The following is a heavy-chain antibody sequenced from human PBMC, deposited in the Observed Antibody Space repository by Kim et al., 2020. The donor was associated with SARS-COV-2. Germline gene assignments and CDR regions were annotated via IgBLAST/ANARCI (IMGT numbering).Heavy chain of an antibody. CDR2: IKQDGSEK. V-gene: IGHV3-7*01. D-gene: IGHD3-16*02. CDR1: GFTFSNYW. Sequence: GGSLRLSCADSGFTFSNYWMSWVRQAPGKGLEWVAYIKQDGSEKYNVDSVKGRFTISRDNAKNSLFLHMNSLRAEDTAVYYCAKAPFDYIWGSYRGFDYWGQGTLVTVSS. CDR3: AKAPFDYIWGSYRGFDY. J-gene: IGHJ4*02.